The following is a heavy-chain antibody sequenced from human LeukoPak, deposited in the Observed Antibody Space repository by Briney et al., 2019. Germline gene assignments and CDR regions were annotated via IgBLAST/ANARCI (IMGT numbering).Heavy chain of an antibody. Sequence: SETLSLTCAVYGGSFSGYYWSWLRQPPEKGLEWVGEITRSGIAQYNPSLKSRVTMSLDTSNNQFSLSLRSVTAADTAVYYCARLDQLIHDYWYFDVWGRGTLVAVSS. D-gene: IGHD2-2*01. CDR2: ITRSGIA. CDR3: ARLDQLIHDYWYFDV. J-gene: IGHJ2*01. V-gene: IGHV4-34*01. CDR1: GGSFSGYY.